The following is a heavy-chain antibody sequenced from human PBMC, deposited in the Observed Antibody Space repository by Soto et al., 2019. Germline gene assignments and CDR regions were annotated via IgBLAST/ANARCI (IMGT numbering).Heavy chain of an antibody. V-gene: IGHV6-1*01. CDR2: TYFRSKWYH. J-gene: IGHJ4*02. D-gene: IGHD3-3*01. Sequence: SQTLSLTCAISVDSVCSNSAAWTWIRQSPSVGLEWLGRTYFRSKWYHDYAVSVKSRITINPDTSKNQFSLQLNSVTPEDTAVYYCARILPRGYDFWSGYYTGTFDYWGQGTLVTVSS. CDR3: ARILPRGYDFWSGYYTGTFDY. CDR1: VDSVCSNSAA.